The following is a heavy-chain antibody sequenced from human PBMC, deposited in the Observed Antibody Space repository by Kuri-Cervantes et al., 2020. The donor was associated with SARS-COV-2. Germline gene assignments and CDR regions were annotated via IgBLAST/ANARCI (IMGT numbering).Heavy chain of an antibody. D-gene: IGHD2-15*01. Sequence: GGSLRLSCAASEFNVSRKYMNWVRQAPGKGLEWVSIIYSGGSIYYADSVKGRFTISRDNSKNTLYLQMNSLRADDTAVYYCARGRGYCSGGSCSEFWGQGTLVTVSS. V-gene: IGHV3-53*01. CDR3: ARGRGYCSGGSCSEF. CDR1: EFNVSRKY. J-gene: IGHJ4*02. CDR2: IYSGGSI.